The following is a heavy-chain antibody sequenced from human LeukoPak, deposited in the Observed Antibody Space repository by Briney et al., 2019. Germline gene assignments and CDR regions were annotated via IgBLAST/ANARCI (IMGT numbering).Heavy chain of an antibody. CDR1: GFTFGDYA. V-gene: IGHV3-49*04. CDR3: TRRGGWYSDY. D-gene: IGHD6-19*01. CDR2: IRSKAYGGTT. J-gene: IGHJ4*02. Sequence: GGSLRLSCTASGFTFGDYAMSWVRQAPGKGLEWVGFIRSKAYGGTTEYAASVRGRFTISRDDSKGIAYLQVNSLKTEDTAVYYCTRRGGWYSDYWGQGTLVTVSS.